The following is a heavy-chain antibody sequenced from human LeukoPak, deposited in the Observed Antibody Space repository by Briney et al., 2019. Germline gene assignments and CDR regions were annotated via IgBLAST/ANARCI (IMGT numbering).Heavy chain of an antibody. CDR2: IIPILGIA. CDR1: GGTFSSYA. CDR3: ASPYYDSSGSTPAFDI. D-gene: IGHD3-22*01. Sequence: GASVKVSCKASGGTFSSYAISWVRQAPGQGLEWMGRIIPILGIANYAQKFQGRVTITADKSTSTAYMELSSLRSEDTTVYYCASPYYDSSGSTPAFDIWGQGTMVTVSS. V-gene: IGHV1-69*04. J-gene: IGHJ3*02.